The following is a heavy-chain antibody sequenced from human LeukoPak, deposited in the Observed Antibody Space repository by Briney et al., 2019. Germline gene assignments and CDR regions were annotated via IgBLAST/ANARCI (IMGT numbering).Heavy chain of an antibody. V-gene: IGHV1-3*03. CDR3: ARDSGRGWYEFQ. J-gene: IGHJ4*02. CDR1: GYTFYNYA. D-gene: IGHD6-19*01. Sequence: GASVKVSCKASGYTFYNYAIHWLRQAPGQGFEWMGWINTRTGDTEYSQKFQGRVSITKDTPESTAYMELRSLRSEDMAVYYCARDSGRGWYEFQWGQGTLVTVSS. CDR2: INTRTGDT.